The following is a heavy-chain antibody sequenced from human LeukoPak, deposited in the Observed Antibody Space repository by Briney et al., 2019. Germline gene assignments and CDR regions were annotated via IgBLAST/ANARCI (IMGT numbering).Heavy chain of an antibody. CDR2: IYYSGST. D-gene: IGHD3-10*01. J-gene: IGHJ5*02. CDR1: GGSISSGGYY. CDR3: ARETYGARGWFDP. V-gene: IGHV4-31*03. Sequence: SQTLSLTRTVSGGSISSGGYYWSWIRQHPGKGLEWIGYIYYSGSTYYNPSLKSRVTISVDTSKNQFSLKLSSVTAADTAVYYCARETYGARGWFDPWGQGTLVTVSS.